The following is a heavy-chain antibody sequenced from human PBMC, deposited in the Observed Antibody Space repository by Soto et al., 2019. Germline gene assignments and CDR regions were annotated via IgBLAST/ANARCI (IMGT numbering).Heavy chain of an antibody. V-gene: IGHV4-59*01. CDR1: GGSISSYY. CDR3: ARDGGSSSSYAY. J-gene: IGHJ1*01. CDR2: IYYSGST. D-gene: IGHD6-6*01. Sequence: PSETLSLTCTVSGGSISSYYWSWIRQPPGKGLEWIGYIYYSGSTNYNPSLKSRVTISVDTSKNQFSLKLSSVTAADTAVYYCARDGGSSSSYAYWGQGTLVIVSS.